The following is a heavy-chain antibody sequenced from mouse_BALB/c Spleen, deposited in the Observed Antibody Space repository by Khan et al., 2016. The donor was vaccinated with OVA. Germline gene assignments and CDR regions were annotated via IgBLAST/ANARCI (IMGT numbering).Heavy chain of an antibody. CDR3: ARETSYWYFDV. CDR2: INTYTGEP. J-gene: IGHJ1*01. D-gene: IGHD1-3*01. CDR1: GYTFTNYR. V-gene: IGHV9-1*02. Sequence: QIQLVQSGPELKKPGETVKISCKASGYTFTNYRMNWTKQAPGKGLKWMGWINTYTGEPTYADDFKGRFAFSLETSASTAYLQINNLKNEDMATXFCARETSYWYFDVWGAGTTVTVSS.